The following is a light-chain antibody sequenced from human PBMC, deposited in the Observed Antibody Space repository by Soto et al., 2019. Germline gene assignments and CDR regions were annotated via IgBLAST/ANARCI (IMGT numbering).Light chain of an antibody. CDR2: EVN. J-gene: IGLJ1*01. V-gene: IGLV2-14*01. CDR1: GSDIGRSDF. Sequence: QSALTQPASVSGSPGQSITISCTGTGSDIGRSDFVSWFQQLPGSVPKLIIYEVNNRPSGLSNRFSGSKSGNTASLTISGLQADDEGDYYCSSYTSDTSPYVFGTGTKVTVL. CDR3: SSYTSDTSPYV.